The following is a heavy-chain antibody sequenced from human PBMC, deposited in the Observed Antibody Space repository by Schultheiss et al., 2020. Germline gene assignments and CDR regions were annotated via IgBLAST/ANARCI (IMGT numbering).Heavy chain of an antibody. V-gene: IGHV4-59*08. Sequence: SETLSLTCTVSGGSISSYYWSWIRQPPGKGLEWIGYIYYSGSTYYNPSLKSRVTISVDTSKNQFSLKLSSVTAADTAVYYCASPALYYYYGMDVWGQGTTVTVSS. CDR1: GGSISSYY. J-gene: IGHJ6*02. CDR2: IYYSGST. CDR3: ASPALYYYYGMDV.